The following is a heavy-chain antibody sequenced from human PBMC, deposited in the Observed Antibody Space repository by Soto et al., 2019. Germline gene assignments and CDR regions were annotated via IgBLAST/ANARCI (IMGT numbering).Heavy chain of an antibody. Sequence: QVHLVESGGGVVQPGRSLTLSCTASGLAFSKYGIHWVRQAPGRGLEWVAVIWSDGTKKFYAGSVRGRFTISRDNSKNTIYLQMNSLRAEDTAVYYCARDWWEEPAGKETVSQFDYWGQGTLVTVSS. CDR2: IWSDGTKK. V-gene: IGHV3-33*01. CDR3: ARDWWEEPAGKETVSQFDY. CDR1: GLAFSKYG. J-gene: IGHJ4*02. D-gene: IGHD6-13*01.